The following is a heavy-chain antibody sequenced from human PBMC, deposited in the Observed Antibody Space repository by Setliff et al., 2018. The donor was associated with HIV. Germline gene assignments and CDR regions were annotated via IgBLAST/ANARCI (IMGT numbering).Heavy chain of an antibody. CDR1: GFTFSTSE. CDR2: ISGSGSTI. D-gene: IGHD1-7*01. V-gene: IGHV3-48*03. CDR3: ARGRNRNYVVYGMDV. J-gene: IGHJ6*02. Sequence: GGSLRLSCAASGFTFSTSEMNWVRQAPGKGLEWVSYISGSGSTIYYADSVKGRFTLDRDKSKNMLYLQMDSLRAEDTAVYYCARGRNRNYVVYGMDVWGQGTTVTVSS.